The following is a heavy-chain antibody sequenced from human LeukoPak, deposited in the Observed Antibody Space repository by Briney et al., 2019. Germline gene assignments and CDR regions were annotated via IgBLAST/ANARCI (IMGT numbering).Heavy chain of an antibody. CDR2: MNPNSGNT. J-gene: IGHJ6*03. V-gene: IGHV1-8*03. Sequence: GASVKVSCKASGYTFTSYDINWVRQATGQGLEWMGWMNPNSGNTGYAQKFQGRFTITRNTSISTAYMELTSLRSEDTAAYYCARGRFIAARHYHSYYMDVWGKGTTVTVSS. D-gene: IGHD6-6*01. CDR3: ARGRFIAARHYHSYYMDV. CDR1: GYTFTSYD.